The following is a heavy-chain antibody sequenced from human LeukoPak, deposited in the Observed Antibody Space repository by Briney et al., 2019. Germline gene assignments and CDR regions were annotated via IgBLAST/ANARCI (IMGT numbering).Heavy chain of an antibody. D-gene: IGHD3-3*01. J-gene: IGHJ3*02. CDR2: ISAYNGNT. CDR3: ATKTTYYDFWSGYSDAFDI. CDR1: GYTFTSYG. Sequence: ASVKVSCKASGYTFTSYGISWVRQAPGQGLEWMGWISAYNGNTNYAHKLQGRVTMTTDTSTSTAYMELRSLRSDDTAVYYCATKTTYYDFWSGYSDAFDIWGQGTMVTVSS. V-gene: IGHV1-18*01.